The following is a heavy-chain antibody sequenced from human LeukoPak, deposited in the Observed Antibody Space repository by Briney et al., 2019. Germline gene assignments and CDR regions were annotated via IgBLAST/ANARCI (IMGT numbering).Heavy chain of an antibody. CDR3: ARDAQRGFDYSNSLRY. CDR2: IWSDGTNT. V-gene: IGHV3-33*01. Sequence: PGRSLRLSCAAAGFTFSHYGMRWVRQAPGKGLEWVAVIWSDGTNTYYAASVKGRFTISRDDSDKTVYLQMNSLRPEDTGVYYCARDAQRGFDYSNSLRYWGQGTPVAVST. D-gene: IGHD4-11*01. CDR1: GFTFSHYG. J-gene: IGHJ4*02.